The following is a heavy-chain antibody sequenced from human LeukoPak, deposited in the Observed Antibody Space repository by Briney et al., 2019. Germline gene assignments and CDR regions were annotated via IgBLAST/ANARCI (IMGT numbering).Heavy chain of an antibody. Sequence: ASVKVSCKASGYTFTSYYMHWVRQAPGQGLEWMGIINPSGGSTSYAQKFQSRVTMTRDTSTSTVYMELSSLRSEDTAVYYCALGVVPAAAEGGFDYWGQGTLVTVS. CDR1: GYTFTSYY. CDR3: ALGVVPAAAEGGFDY. V-gene: IGHV1-46*01. CDR2: INPSGGST. D-gene: IGHD2-2*01. J-gene: IGHJ4*02.